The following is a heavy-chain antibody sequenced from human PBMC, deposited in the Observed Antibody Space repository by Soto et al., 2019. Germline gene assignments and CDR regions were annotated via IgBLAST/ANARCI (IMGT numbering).Heavy chain of an antibody. CDR2: IYPGDSDT. Sequence: GESLKISCKGSGYSFSNYWIGWVRQMPGKGLEWMGIIYPGDSDTRYSPSFQGQVTTSVDKSISTAYLQWSSLKASDTAMYYCARHPYGDYYGMDVWGQGTTVTVSS. D-gene: IGHD4-17*01. CDR3: ARHPYGDYYGMDV. V-gene: IGHV5-51*01. J-gene: IGHJ6*02. CDR1: GYSFSNYW.